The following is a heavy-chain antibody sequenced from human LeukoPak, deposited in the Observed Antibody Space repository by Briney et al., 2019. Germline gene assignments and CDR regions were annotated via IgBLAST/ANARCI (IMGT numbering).Heavy chain of an antibody. CDR1: GFTFSSYG. V-gene: IGHV3-30*02. CDR3: AKATRNQLGDAFDI. CDR2: IRYDGSNK. J-gene: IGHJ3*02. Sequence: PGGSLRLSCAASGFTFSSYGMHWVRQAPGKGLEWVAFIRYDGSNKYYADSVKGRFTISRDNSKNTLYLQMNSLRAEDTAVYYCAKATRNQLGDAFDIWGQGTMVTVSS. D-gene: IGHD1-14*01.